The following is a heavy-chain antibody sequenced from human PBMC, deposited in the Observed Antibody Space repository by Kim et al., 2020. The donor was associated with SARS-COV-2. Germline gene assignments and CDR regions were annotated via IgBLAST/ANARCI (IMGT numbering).Heavy chain of an antibody. J-gene: IGHJ2*01. CDR2: ITSDSSSI. Sequence: GGSLRLSCAVSGFSFSNSRMNWVRQAPGKGLEWVSCITSDSSSIKYADSVKGRFIISRDNAKNSLFLQMDSLRAEDTAVYYCARGANYWYFDLWGRGTLVTVSS. V-gene: IGHV3-21*01. CDR3: ARGANYWYFDL. CDR1: GFSFSNSR.